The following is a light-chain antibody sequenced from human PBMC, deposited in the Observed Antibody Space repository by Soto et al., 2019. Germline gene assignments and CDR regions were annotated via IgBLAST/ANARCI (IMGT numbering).Light chain of an antibody. CDR2: AAS. CDR3: QQSYSNPT. J-gene: IGKJ5*01. V-gene: IGKV1-39*01. Sequence: DIHLTQSPSPLSASVGDRVTITFRSSQTISTYFNWYEHKPGKAPKLLIYAASSLQSGVPSRFSVSGYGTDFTLTISSLQPEDFATYYCQQSYSNPTFGQGTRLEI. CDR1: QTISTY.